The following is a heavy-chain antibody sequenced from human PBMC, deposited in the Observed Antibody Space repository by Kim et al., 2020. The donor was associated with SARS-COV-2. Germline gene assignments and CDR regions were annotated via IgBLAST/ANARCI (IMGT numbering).Heavy chain of an antibody. J-gene: IGHJ6*02. CDR3: ARDRSGGRRLLNIVVVPASSGGMDV. D-gene: IGHD2-2*01. V-gene: IGHV4-31*03. CDR2: IYYSGST. CDR1: GGSISSGGYY. Sequence: SETLSLTCTVSGGSISSGGYYWSWIRQHPGKGLEWIGYIYYSGSTYYNPSLKSRVTISVDTSKNQFSLKLSSVTAADTAVYYCARDRSGGRRLLNIVVVPASSGGMDVWGQGTTVTVSS.